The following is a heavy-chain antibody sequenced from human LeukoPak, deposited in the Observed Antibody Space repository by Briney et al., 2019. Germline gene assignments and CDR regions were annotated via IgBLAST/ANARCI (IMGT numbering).Heavy chain of an antibody. D-gene: IGHD1-1*01. CDR1: GYTFTTYH. Sequence: ASVKVSCKASGYTFTTYHISWVRQAPGQGLEWMGWFNPSGGSTSYAQKFQGRVTMTRDTSTSTVYMELSSLRSEDTAVYYCASSGTAAEYFQHWGQGTLVTVSS. V-gene: IGHV1-46*01. CDR2: FNPSGGST. J-gene: IGHJ1*01. CDR3: ASSGTAAEYFQH.